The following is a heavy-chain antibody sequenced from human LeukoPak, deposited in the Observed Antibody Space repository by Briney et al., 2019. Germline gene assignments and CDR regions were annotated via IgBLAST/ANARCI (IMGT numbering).Heavy chain of an antibody. CDR3: ARDEWFGEFDYYYMDV. D-gene: IGHD3-10*01. J-gene: IGHJ6*03. CDR1: GGTFSSYA. V-gene: IGHV1-69*05. CDR2: IIPIFGTA. Sequence: PVKVSCKASGGTFSSYAISWVRQAPGQGLEWMGRIIPIFGTANYAQKFQGRVTITTDESTSTAYMELSSLRSEDTAVYYCARDEWFGEFDYYYMDVWGKGTTVTVSS.